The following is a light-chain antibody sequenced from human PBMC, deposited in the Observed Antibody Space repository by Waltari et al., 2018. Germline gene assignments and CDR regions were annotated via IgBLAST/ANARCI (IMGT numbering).Light chain of an antibody. J-gene: IGKJ2*01. CDR1: QNVGSSY. V-gene: IGKV3-20*01. CDR3: QHYGRSPRYT. CDR2: STS. Sequence: EILLTQSPGTLSLSPGETATLSCRASQNVGSSYLAWYQQKHGQAPRLLLYSTSRRATVTPDRFRGSGSGTDFTLTISRLEPEDFAVYYCQHYGRSPRYTFGQGTKLEIK.